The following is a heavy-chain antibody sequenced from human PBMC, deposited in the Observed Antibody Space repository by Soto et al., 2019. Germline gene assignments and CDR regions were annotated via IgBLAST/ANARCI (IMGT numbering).Heavy chain of an antibody. V-gene: IGHV1-3*01. Sequence: ASVKVSCKASGYTFTSYAMHWVRQAPGQRLEWMGWINAGNGNTKYSQKFQGRVTITRDTSASTAYMELSSLRSEDTAVYYCARGLADFWRGYSAPGSPYTWFDPWGQGTLVIVSS. CDR3: ARGLADFWRGYSAPGSPYTWFDP. D-gene: IGHD3-3*01. J-gene: IGHJ5*02. CDR2: INAGNGNT. CDR1: GYTFTSYA.